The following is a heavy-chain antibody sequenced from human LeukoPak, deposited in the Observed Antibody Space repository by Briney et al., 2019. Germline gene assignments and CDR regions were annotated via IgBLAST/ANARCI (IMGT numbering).Heavy chain of an antibody. J-gene: IGHJ4*02. CDR3: ARVSSYYDFWSGYIDY. D-gene: IGHD3-3*01. CDR2: INHSGST. Sequence: SETLSLTCAVYGGSFSGYYWSWIRQPPGKGLEWIGEINHSGSTNYNPSFKSRVTISVDTSKNQFSLKLSSVTAADTAVYYCARVSSYYDFWSGYIDYWGQGTLVTVSS. V-gene: IGHV4-34*01. CDR1: GGSFSGYY.